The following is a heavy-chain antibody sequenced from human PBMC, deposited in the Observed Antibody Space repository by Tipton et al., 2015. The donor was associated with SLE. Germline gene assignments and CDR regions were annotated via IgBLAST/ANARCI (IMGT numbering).Heavy chain of an antibody. J-gene: IGHJ3*01. D-gene: IGHD5-24*01. V-gene: IGHV4-39*02. CDR1: GGSISSSSYY. Sequence: TLSLTCTVSGGSISSSSYYWGWFRQPPGKGLAWIGSIYYSGSTYYNPSLTSRVTISVDTSKNQFSLKLSSVTAADPAVYYCAREGIEMATIGNWGQGTMVTVSS. CDR2: IYYSGST. CDR3: AREGIEMATIGN.